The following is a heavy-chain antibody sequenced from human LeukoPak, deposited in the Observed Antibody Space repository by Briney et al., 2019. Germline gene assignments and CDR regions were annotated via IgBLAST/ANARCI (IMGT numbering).Heavy chain of an antibody. J-gene: IGHJ3*02. CDR1: GGSISSYY. Sequence: GTLXLTCTVSGGSISSYYWSWIRQPPGKGLEWIGYIYYSGSTNYNPSLKSRVTISVDTSKNQFSLKLSSVTAADTAVYYCARFLGTLGAFDIWGQGTMVTVSS. CDR3: ARFLGTLGAFDI. V-gene: IGHV4-59*01. D-gene: IGHD7-27*01. CDR2: IYYSGST.